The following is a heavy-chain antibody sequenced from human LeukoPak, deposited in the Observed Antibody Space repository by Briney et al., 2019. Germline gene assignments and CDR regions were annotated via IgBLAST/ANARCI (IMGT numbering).Heavy chain of an antibody. CDR3: AKGSTEAVN. D-gene: IGHD4-17*01. CDR1: GFTFSSYD. CDR2: ISGSGGST. Sequence: GGSLRLSCAASGFTFSSYDMTWVRQAPGKGLEWVSSISGSGGSTYYADTVKGRFTISRDNSKNTLSLQMNSLRAEDTAIYYCAKGSTEAVNWGQGTLVTVSS. J-gene: IGHJ4*02. V-gene: IGHV3-23*01.